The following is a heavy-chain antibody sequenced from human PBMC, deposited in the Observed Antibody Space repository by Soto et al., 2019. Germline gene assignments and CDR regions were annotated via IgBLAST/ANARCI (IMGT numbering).Heavy chain of an antibody. V-gene: IGHV3-74*01. CDR3: AREFCSGGNCYTYYFDP. Sequence: GGSLRLSCAASGLTFNRYWMHWVRHAPGKGLVWVSHINADGSNTNYADSVKGRFTISRDNAKSTLFLQMNSLRDEDTAVYYCAREFCSGGNCYTYYFDPWGQGIPVTVSS. D-gene: IGHD2-15*01. CDR1: GLTFNRYW. J-gene: IGHJ5*02. CDR2: INADGSNT.